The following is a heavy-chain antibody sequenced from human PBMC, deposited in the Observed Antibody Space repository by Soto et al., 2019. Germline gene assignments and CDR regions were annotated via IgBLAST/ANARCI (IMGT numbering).Heavy chain of an antibody. CDR2: ISAAGDP. Sequence: VQLVESGGGLVQPGGSLRLSCEASGFTFRNYDMHWVRQGTGKGLEWVSGISAAGDPDYADSVEGRFTISRENAQNSFFLQMNSLRVGDTAVYYCARTDRDFYGLDVWGQRTTVIVSS. CDR1: GFTFRNYD. CDR3: ARTDRDFYGLDV. V-gene: IGHV3-13*05. J-gene: IGHJ6*02.